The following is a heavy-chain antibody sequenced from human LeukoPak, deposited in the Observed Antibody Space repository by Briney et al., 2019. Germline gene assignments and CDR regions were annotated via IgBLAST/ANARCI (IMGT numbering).Heavy chain of an antibody. D-gene: IGHD5-24*01. J-gene: IGHJ4*02. CDR1: GGSISTNNYY. Sequence: SETLSLTCTVSGGSISTNNYYWGWIRQPPGKGLEWIGTIYYRGSTYYKSSLKNRLTISVDTFKNQFSLKLSSVTAADTAVYFCARQGDGFKTANFDSWGQGTPVTVSS. CDR2: IYYRGST. V-gene: IGHV4-39*01. CDR3: ARQGDGFKTANFDS.